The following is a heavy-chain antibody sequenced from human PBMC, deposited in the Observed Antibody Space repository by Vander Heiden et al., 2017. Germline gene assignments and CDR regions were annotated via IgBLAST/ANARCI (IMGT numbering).Heavy chain of an antibody. D-gene: IGHD3-22*01. J-gene: IGHJ4*02. Sequence: EVQLLESGGGLVQPGGSLRLSCAASGFPFRSYAMSWVRQAPGKGLEWVSAMSGSGGSTYYADSVKGRFTISRDNSKNTLYLQMNSLRAEDTAVYYCAKDTAMIAAGPFDYWGQGTLVTVSS. CDR3: AKDTAMIAAGPFDY. CDR2: MSGSGGST. CDR1: GFPFRSYA. V-gene: IGHV3-23*01.